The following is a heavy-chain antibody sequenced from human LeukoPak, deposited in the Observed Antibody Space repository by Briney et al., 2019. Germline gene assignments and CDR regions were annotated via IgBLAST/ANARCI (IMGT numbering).Heavy chain of an antibody. CDR3: ARDGPYYYDSSGYYDAFDI. V-gene: IGHV4-38-2*02. CDR1: GYSISSGYY. D-gene: IGHD3-22*01. CDR2: INHSGST. J-gene: IGHJ3*02. Sequence: SETLSLTCTVSGYSISSGYYWSWIRQPPGKGLEWIGEINHSGSTNYNPSLKSRVTMSLDTSKNQFSLKLSSVTAADTAVYYCARDGPYYYDSSGYYDAFDIWGQGTMVTVSS.